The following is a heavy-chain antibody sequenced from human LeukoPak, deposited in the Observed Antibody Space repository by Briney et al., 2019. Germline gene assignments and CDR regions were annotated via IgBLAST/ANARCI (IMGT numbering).Heavy chain of an antibody. V-gene: IGHV3-30-3*01. Sequence: GGSLRLSCAASGFTFSSYAMHWVRQAPAKGREGGAVISYDGSNKYYADSVKGRFTISRDNSKNTLYLQMNSLRAEDTAVYYCASAYSSSSSDYWGQGTLVTVSS. CDR2: ISYDGSNK. J-gene: IGHJ4*02. CDR1: GFTFSSYA. D-gene: IGHD6-6*01. CDR3: ASAYSSSSSDY.